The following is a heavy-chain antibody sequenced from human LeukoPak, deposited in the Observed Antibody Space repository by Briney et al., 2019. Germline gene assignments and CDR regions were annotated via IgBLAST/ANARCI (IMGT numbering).Heavy chain of an antibody. V-gene: IGHV3-23*01. D-gene: IGHD3-10*01. J-gene: IGHJ4*02. CDR1: GFTFSSYA. CDR2: IRSSGVST. Sequence: GGSLGLSCAASGFTFSSYAMSWVRQAPGKGLEWVSGIRSSGVSTYYADSVKGRFTISRDNSKNTLYLQMNSLRAEDTAVYYCAKEVRESAWYYFDYWGQGTLVTVSS. CDR3: AKEVRESAWYYFDY.